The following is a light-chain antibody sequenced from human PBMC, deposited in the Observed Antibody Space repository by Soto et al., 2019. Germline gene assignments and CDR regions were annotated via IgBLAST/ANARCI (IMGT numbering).Light chain of an antibody. CDR3: QHYDSYSPMWT. J-gene: IGKJ1*01. Sequence: DIQLAQSPSTLSASVGDRITITCRATQSINWLDWYQQKPGKDPKLLIFEALRLESGVPSRFSGSGSGTEFTLTISSLQPDDFGTYTCQHYDSYSPMWTFGQGTKVDVK. CDR2: EAL. V-gene: IGKV1-5*03. CDR1: QSINW.